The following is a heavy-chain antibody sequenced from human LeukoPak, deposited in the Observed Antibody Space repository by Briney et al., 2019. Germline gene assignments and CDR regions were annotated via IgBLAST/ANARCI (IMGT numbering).Heavy chain of an antibody. J-gene: IGHJ4*02. V-gene: IGHV3-33*01. CDR1: GFTFSSHG. CDR2: IWYDGSNY. CDR3: ARDGSGYSYGYY. D-gene: IGHD5-18*01. Sequence: GRSLRLSCAASGFTFSSHGMHWVRQAPGKGLEWVAVIWYDGSNYYYADSVKGRFTISRDNSKNTVYLQMNSLRAEDTAVYYCARDGSGYSYGYYWGQGTLVTVSS.